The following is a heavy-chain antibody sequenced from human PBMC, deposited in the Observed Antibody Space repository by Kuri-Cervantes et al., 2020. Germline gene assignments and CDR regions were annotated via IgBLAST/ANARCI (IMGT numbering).Heavy chain of an antibody. Sequence: GESLKISCAASGFTFSSYGMHWVRQAPGKGLEWMAIISYDGSSKYYADSVKGRLTISRDNSKNTLYLQMNSLRAEDTAVYYCARAPGTYYYDRGWFDPWGQGTLVTVSS. CDR1: GFTFSSYG. D-gene: IGHD3-22*01. CDR3: ARAPGTYYYDRGWFDP. CDR2: ISYDGSSK. J-gene: IGHJ5*02. V-gene: IGHV3-30*03.